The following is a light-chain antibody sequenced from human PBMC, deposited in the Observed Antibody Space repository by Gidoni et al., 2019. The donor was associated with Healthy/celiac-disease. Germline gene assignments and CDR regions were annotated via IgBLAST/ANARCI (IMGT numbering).Light chain of an antibody. J-gene: IGKJ4*01. V-gene: IGKV1-33*01. CDR1: QDISNY. Sequence: DIQMTQSSSSLSASVGDRVTITCQASQDISNYLNWYQQKPGKAPKLLIYDASNLETGVPSRFSGSGSGTDFTFTISSLQPEDIATYYCQQYDNLPLGFGGGTKVEIK. CDR2: DAS. CDR3: QQYDNLPLG.